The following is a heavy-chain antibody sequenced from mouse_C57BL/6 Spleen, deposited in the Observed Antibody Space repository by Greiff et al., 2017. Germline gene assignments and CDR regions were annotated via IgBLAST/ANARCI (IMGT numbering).Heavy chain of an antibody. CDR2: LSSGSSTI. J-gene: IGHJ4*01. CDR1: GFTFSDYG. D-gene: IGHD2-12*01. CDR3: ARRYSLYAMDY. Sequence: EVKLEESGGGLVKPGGSLKLSCAASGFTFSDYGMHWVRQAPEKGLEWVAYLSSGSSTIYYADTVKGRFTISSDNAKNTLFLQMTSLRSEDTAMYYCARRYSLYAMDYWGQGTSVTVSS. V-gene: IGHV5-17*01.